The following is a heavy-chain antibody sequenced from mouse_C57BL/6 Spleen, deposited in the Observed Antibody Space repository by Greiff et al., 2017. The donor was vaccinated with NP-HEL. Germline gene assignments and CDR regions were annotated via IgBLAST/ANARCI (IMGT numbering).Heavy chain of an antibody. Sequence: QVQLQQPGAELVMPGASVKLSCKASGYTFTSYWMHWVKQRPGQGLAWIGEIDPSDSYTNYNQKFKGKSTLTVDKSSSTAYMQLSSLTSEDSAVYYFARGGSWAWFAYWGQGTLVTVSA. CDR1: GYTFTSYW. J-gene: IGHJ3*01. V-gene: IGHV1-69*01. CDR2: IDPSDSYT. D-gene: IGHD1-1*02. CDR3: ARGGSWAWFAY.